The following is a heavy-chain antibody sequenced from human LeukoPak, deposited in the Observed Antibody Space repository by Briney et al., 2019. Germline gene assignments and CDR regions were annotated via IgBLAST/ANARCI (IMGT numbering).Heavy chain of an antibody. J-gene: IGHJ4*02. CDR3: ARDSTYYYGSGSSGPHYFDY. CDR2: MSSYVYIT. D-gene: IGHD3-10*01. V-gene: IGHV3-30*01. Sequence: GGSLRLSCAASGFTFSTYAMHWVRQAPGKGLEWVAVMSSYVYITYYADSVKGRFTISRDNSKNTLYLLLNSLRAEDRAVYYCARDSTYYYGSGSSGPHYFDYWGQGTLVTVSS. CDR1: GFTFSTYA.